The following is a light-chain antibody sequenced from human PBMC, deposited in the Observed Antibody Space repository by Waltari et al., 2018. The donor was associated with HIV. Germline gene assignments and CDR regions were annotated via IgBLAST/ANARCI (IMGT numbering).Light chain of an antibody. V-gene: IGLV1-47*01. CDR3: AAWDDSLSGWV. CDR2: RNN. CDR1: SSNIGSNY. J-gene: IGLJ3*02. Sequence: QSVLTHPPSASGTPGQRVTISCSGSSSNIGSNYVYWYQQHPGTTPKLLIYRNNPRPSGVPARFSGSKSGTSASLAISGLRSEDEADYYWAAWDDSLSGWVFGGGTKLTVL.